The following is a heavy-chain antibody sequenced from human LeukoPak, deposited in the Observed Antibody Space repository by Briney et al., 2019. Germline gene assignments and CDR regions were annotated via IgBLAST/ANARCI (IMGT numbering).Heavy chain of an antibody. CDR2: ISSSSSYI. V-gene: IGHV3-21*04. CDR1: GFTFSRHS. Sequence: GGSLRLSGAASGFTFSRHSINWVRKAPGKGLEWVSSISSSSSYIYYADSVKGRFTISRDNSKNTLYLQMNSLRAEDTAVYYCARGTLGGSGRYYYYYMDVWGKGTTVTISS. J-gene: IGHJ6*03. D-gene: IGHD3-10*01. CDR3: ARGTLGGSGRYYYYYMDV.